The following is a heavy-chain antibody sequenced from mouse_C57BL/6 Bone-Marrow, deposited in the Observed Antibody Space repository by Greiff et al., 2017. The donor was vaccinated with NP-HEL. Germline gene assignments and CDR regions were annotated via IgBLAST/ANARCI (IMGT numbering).Heavy chain of an antibody. V-gene: IGHV1-81*01. CDR1: GYTFTSYG. CDR3: ARGPPAKDATYVRGDSFDY. D-gene: IGHD1-1*01. Sequence: QVQLQQSGAELARPGASVKLSCKASGYTFTSYGISWVKQRPGQGLEWIGEISPRSGNPYYNEKFKGKATLTADKSSSTAYMELRSLTSEDSAVYFGARGPPAKDATYVRGDSFDYWGQVTTLTVSS. CDR2: ISPRSGNP. J-gene: IGHJ2*01.